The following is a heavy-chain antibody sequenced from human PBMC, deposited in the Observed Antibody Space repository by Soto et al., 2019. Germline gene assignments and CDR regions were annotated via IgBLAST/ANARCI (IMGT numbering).Heavy chain of an antibody. CDR2: ISYDGSNK. V-gene: IGHV3-30*18. Sequence: QVQLVESGGGVVQPGRSLRLSCAASGFTFSSYGMHWVRQAPGKGLEWVAVISYDGSNKYYADSVKGRFTISRDNSKNTLYLQMNSLRAEDTAVYYCAKDAKWELRIDYWGQGTLVTVSS. CDR1: GFTFSSYG. D-gene: IGHD1-26*01. CDR3: AKDAKWELRIDY. J-gene: IGHJ4*02.